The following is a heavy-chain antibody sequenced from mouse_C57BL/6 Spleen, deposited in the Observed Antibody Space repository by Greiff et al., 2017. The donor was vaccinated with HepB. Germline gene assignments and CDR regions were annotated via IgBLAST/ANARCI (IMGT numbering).Heavy chain of an antibody. CDR2: INPNNGGT. J-gene: IGHJ2*01. D-gene: IGHD1-1*01. V-gene: IGHV1-22*01. CDR1: GYTFTDYN. CDR3: ARRGYYGSSPYFDY. Sequence: VQLQQSGPELVKPGASVKMSCKASGYTFTDYNMHWVKQSHGKSLEWIGYINPNNGGTSYNQKFKGKVTLTVNKSSSTAYMELRSLTSEDSAVYYCARRGYYGSSPYFDYWGQGTTLTVSS.